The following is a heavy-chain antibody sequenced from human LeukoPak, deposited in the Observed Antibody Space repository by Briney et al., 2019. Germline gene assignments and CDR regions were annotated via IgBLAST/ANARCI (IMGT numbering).Heavy chain of an antibody. CDR1: GYTFTSYG. CDR3: ARDLLWYYDSSGYYHY. CDR2: ISAYNGHT. D-gene: IGHD3-22*01. J-gene: IGHJ4*02. V-gene: IGHV1-18*01. Sequence: ASVKVSCKASGYTFTSYGISWVRQAPGQGLEWMGWISAYNGHTNYAQKLQGRVTVTTDTSTSTAYMELRSLRSDDTAVYYCARDLLWYYDSSGYYHYWGQGTLVTVSS.